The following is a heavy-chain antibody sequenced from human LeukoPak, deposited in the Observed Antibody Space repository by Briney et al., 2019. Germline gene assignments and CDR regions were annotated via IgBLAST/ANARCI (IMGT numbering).Heavy chain of an antibody. CDR2: MNPNSGNT. D-gene: IGHD2/OR15-2a*01. CDR3: ATVQVLLFPHLKSWSNWFDP. V-gene: IGHV1-8*01. Sequence: GASVKVSCKASGYTFTSYDINWVRQATGQGLEWMGWMNPNSGNTGYAQKFQGRVTMTEDTSTDTAYMELSSLRSEDTAVYYCATVQVLLFPHLKSWSNWFDPWGQGTLVTVSS. CDR1: GYTFTSYD. J-gene: IGHJ5*02.